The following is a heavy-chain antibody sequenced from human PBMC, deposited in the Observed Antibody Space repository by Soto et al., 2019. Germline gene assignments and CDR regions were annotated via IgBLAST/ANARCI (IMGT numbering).Heavy chain of an antibody. CDR2: ITGDDRST. D-gene: IGHD6-19*01. J-gene: IGHJ4*02. Sequence: EVQLVESGGGLVQPGVSLCLSCAASGFTFNSYWMHWVRHAPGKGLVWVSLITGDDRSTNYAASVKGRFTISRDNARNTLYLQMNSLRAEDTAVYYCETGSGLYSPYYGGKGSRGTVAS. V-gene: IGHV3-74*01. CDR3: ETGSGLYSPYY. CDR1: GFTFNSYW.